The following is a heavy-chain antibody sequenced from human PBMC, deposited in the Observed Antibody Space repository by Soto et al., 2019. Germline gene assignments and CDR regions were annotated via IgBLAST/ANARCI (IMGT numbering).Heavy chain of an antibody. V-gene: IGHV4-39*01. D-gene: IGHD5-12*01. Sequence: SETLSLTCTVSGGSISSSSYYWGWIRQPPGKGLEWIGSIYYSGSTYYNPSLKSRVTISVDTSKNQFSLRLSSVTAADTAVYYCASYEPYYFDYWGQGTLVTVSS. J-gene: IGHJ4*02. CDR3: ASYEPYYFDY. CDR2: IYYSGST. CDR1: GGSISSSSYY.